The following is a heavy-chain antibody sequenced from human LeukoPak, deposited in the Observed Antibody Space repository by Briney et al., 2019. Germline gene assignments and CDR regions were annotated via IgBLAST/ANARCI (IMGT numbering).Heavy chain of an antibody. CDR1: GYTFTGYY. CDR2: INPNSGGT. CDR3: ARAPRYCSSTSCYHFDY. J-gene: IGHJ4*02. V-gene: IGHV1-2*02. Sequence: GASVKVSCKASGYTFTGYYMHWVRQAPGQGLEWMGWINPNSGGTNYAQKFQGRVTMTRDTSISTAYMELSRLRYDDTAVYYCARAPRYCSSTSCYHFDYWGQGTLVTVSS. D-gene: IGHD2-2*01.